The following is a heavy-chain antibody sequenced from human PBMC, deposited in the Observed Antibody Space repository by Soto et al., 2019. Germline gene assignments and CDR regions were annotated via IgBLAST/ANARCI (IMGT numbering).Heavy chain of an antibody. CDR1: GGSFSGYY. J-gene: IGHJ6*02. V-gene: IGHV4-34*01. CDR2: INHSGST. D-gene: IGHD3-10*01. CDR3: ARLRTYYYGSGSYGSNYYYYYGMDV. Sequence: SETLSLTCAVYGGSFSGYYWSWIRQPPGKGLEWIGEINHSGSTNYNPSLKSRVTISVDTSKNQFSLKLSAVTAADTAVYYCARLRTYYYGSGSYGSNYYYYYGMDVWGQGTTGT.